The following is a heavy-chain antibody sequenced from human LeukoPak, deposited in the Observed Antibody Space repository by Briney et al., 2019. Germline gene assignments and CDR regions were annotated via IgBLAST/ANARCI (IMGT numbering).Heavy chain of an antibody. CDR3: AKDIWGEYSSSWYGPSYYYGMDV. J-gene: IGHJ6*02. CDR1: GFTFDDYA. CDR2: ISWDGGST. V-gene: IGHV3-43D*03. D-gene: IGHD6-13*01. Sequence: GGSLRLSCAASGFTFDDYAMHWVRQAPGKGLEWVSLISWDGGSTYYADSVKGRFTISRDNSKNSLYLQMNSLRAEDTALYYCAKDIWGEYSSSWYGPSYYYGMDVWGQGTTVTVSS.